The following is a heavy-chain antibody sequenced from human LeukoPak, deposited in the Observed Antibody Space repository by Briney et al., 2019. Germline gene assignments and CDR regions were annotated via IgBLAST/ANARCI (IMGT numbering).Heavy chain of an antibody. V-gene: IGHV3-23*01. J-gene: IGHJ4*02. CDR1: GFTFSNYA. CDR3: AKNQGQWLVPVDY. D-gene: IGHD6-19*01. CDR2: MCGSGGST. Sequence: GGSLRLSCAASGFTFSNYAMSWVRQAPGKGLECVSSMCGSGGSTYYADSVKGRFTISRDNSKNTLYLQMNSLRAEDTALYYCAKNQGQWLVPVDYWGQGTLVTVSS.